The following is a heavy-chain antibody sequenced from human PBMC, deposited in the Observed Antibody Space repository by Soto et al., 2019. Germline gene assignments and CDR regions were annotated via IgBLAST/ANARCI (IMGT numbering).Heavy chain of an antibody. Sequence: SGPTLVNPTQTLTLTCTFSGFSLSLSTSGMRVSWIRQPPGKALEWLARIDWDDDKVYSTSLKTRLTISKDTSKNQVVLTMTNMDPVDTAMYYCARRQWLSTYYYYGMDVWGQGTTVTVSS. CDR2: IDWDDDK. CDR1: GFSLSLSTSGMR. V-gene: IGHV2-70*04. D-gene: IGHD6-19*01. J-gene: IGHJ6*02. CDR3: ARRQWLSTYYYYGMDV.